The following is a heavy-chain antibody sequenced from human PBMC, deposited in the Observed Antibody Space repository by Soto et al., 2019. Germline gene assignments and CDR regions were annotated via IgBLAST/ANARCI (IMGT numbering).Heavy chain of an antibody. J-gene: IGHJ4*02. CDR2: IIPIFGAA. CDR3: AQDANGTSLAY. CDR1: GGTFSRYT. V-gene: IGHV1-69*01. Sequence: QVQLVQSGAEVKKPGSSVKVSCKASGGTFSRYTISWVRQAPGQGLEWMGGIIPIFGAAKYATKFQDRVTVTADESTSTAYMELSSLRSEDTAVYYCAQDANGTSLAYWGQGTLVSFSS. D-gene: IGHD1-1*01.